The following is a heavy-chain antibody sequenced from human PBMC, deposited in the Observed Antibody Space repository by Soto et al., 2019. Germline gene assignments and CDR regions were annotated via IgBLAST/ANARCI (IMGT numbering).Heavy chain of an antibody. CDR3: AKHNWTLVGNWFDP. J-gene: IGHJ5*02. D-gene: IGHD1-1*01. Sequence: LRLSFAASGFTFSSYAMSWVRQAPGKGLEWVSAISGSGGSTYYADSVKGRFTISRDNSKNTLYLQMNSLRAEDTAVYYCAKHNWTLVGNWFDPWGQGTLVTVSS. CDR1: GFTFSSYA. V-gene: IGHV3-23*01. CDR2: ISGSGGST.